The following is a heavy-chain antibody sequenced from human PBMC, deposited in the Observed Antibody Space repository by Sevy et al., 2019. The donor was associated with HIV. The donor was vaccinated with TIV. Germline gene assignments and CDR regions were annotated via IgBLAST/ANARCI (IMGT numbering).Heavy chain of an antibody. D-gene: IGHD4-17*01. Sequence: GGSLRLSCVASGFPFSRHSMNWVRQAPGKGLEWVSSISSSGYIYSPDSLKGRFTISRDNAKNSVYLQMNSLRPEDTAVYYCAGDEFGDYDFDSWGQGTLVTVSS. CDR3: AGDEFGDYDFDS. CDR2: ISSSGYI. CDR1: GFPFSRHS. V-gene: IGHV3-21*01. J-gene: IGHJ4*02.